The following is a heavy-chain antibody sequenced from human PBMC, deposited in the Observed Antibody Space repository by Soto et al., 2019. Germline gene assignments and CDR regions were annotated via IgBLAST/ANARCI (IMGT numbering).Heavy chain of an antibody. J-gene: IGHJ4*02. V-gene: IGHV3-30*18. D-gene: IGHD3-3*01. CDR1: GFTFSSYG. Sequence: GGSLRLSCAASGFTFSSYGMHRVRQAPGKGLEWVAVISYDGSNKYYADSVKGRFTISRDNSKNTLYLQMNSLRAEDTAVYYCAKVGDYDFWSGSPPPPSDYWGQGTLVTVSS. CDR3: AKVGDYDFWSGSPPPPSDY. CDR2: ISYDGSNK.